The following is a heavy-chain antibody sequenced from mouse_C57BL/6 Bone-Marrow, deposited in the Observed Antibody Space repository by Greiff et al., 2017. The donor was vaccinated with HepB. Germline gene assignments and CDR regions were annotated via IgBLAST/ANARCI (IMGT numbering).Heavy chain of an antibody. D-gene: IGHD1-1*01. V-gene: IGHV5-4*01. CDR1: GFTFSSYA. CDR2: ISDGGSYT. J-gene: IGHJ4*01. Sequence: EVMLVESGGGLVKPGGSLKLSCAASGFTFSSYAMSWVRQTPEKRLEWVATISDGGSYTYYPDNVKGRFTISRDNAKNNLYLQMSHLKSKDTAMYYCARDGATVYYYAMDYWGQGTSVTVSS. CDR3: ARDGATVYYYAMDY.